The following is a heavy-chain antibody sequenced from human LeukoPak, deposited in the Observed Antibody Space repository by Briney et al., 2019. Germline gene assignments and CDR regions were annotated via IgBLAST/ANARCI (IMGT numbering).Heavy chain of an antibody. CDR2: IISNGDYI. Sequence: TGGSLRLSCEVSGFAFSSYRMNWVRQAPGKGLEWVSYIISNGDYIYYADSVKGRFTMSRDNAKDSLYLQLSSLRAEDTAVYYCARVREPKSSSWFSDSWGQGTVVTVSS. D-gene: IGHD6-13*01. CDR3: ARVREPKSSSWFSDS. J-gene: IGHJ4*02. V-gene: IGHV3-21*05. CDR1: GFAFSSYR.